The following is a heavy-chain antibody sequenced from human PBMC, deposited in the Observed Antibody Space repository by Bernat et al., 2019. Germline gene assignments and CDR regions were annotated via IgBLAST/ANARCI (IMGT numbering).Heavy chain of an antibody. V-gene: IGHV4-30-2*01. D-gene: IGHD3-10*01. J-gene: IGHJ4*02. CDR1: GGSISSGGYS. Sequence: QVQLQQWGAGLLKPSETLSLTCAVSGGSISSGGYSWSWIRQPPGKGLEWIGYIYHSGSTYYNPSLKSRVTISVDRSKNQFSLKLSSVTAADTAVYYCARGGRVTMVRGVSHFDYWGQGTLVTVSS. CDR2: IYHSGST. CDR3: ARGGRVTMVRGVSHFDY.